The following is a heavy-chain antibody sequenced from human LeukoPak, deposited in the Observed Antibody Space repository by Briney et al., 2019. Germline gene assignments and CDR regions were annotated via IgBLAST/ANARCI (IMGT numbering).Heavy chain of an antibody. Sequence: GGSLRLSCAASGFTFSDFYLSWIRQAPGKGLEWVSAISGSGGSTYYADSVKGRFTISRDNSKNTLYLQMNSLRAEDTAVYYCAKLIAAAGSLGDGMDVWGQGTTVTVSS. V-gene: IGHV3-23*01. D-gene: IGHD6-13*01. CDR2: ISGSGGST. CDR3: AKLIAAAGSLGDGMDV. J-gene: IGHJ6*02. CDR1: GFTFSDFY.